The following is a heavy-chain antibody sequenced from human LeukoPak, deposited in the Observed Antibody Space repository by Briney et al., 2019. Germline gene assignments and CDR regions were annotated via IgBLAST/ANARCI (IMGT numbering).Heavy chain of an antibody. V-gene: IGHV1-2*02. J-gene: IGHJ3*02. CDR3: ARDRGTRGAFDI. CDR1: GYTFTGYY. D-gene: IGHD3-10*01. CDR2: INPNNGGT. Sequence: ASVKVSCKASGYTFTGYYMHWVRQAPGQGLEWMGWINPNNGGTNYAQKFQGRVTMTRDTSISTAYMELSRLRSDDTAVYYCARDRGTRGAFDIWGQGTMVTVSS.